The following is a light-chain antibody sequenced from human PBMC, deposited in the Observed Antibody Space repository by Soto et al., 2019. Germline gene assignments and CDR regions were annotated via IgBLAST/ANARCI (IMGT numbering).Light chain of an antibody. CDR2: GAS. V-gene: IGKV3-15*01. J-gene: IGKJ3*01. CDR1: QSVSSN. Sequence: EIVMTQSPATLSVSPGERATLSCRASQSVSSNLAWYQQKPGQAPRLLNYGASTSATGHPARFRGSGSGTEFTHTLIRLQSEDFAVYSWQHQGTFGTGTKEDIK. CDR3: QHQGT.